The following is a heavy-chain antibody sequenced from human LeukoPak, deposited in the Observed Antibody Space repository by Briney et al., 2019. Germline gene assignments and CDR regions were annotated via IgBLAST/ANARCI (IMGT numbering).Heavy chain of an antibody. J-gene: IGHJ4*02. Sequence: PSETLSLTYTVSGGSISSGGYYWSWIRQHPGKGLEWIGYIYYSGSTYYNPSLKSRVTISVDTSKNQFSLKLSSVTAADTAVYYCARVSPSMVTSAFDYWGQGTLVTVSS. CDR1: GGSISSGGYY. CDR3: ARVSPSMVTSAFDY. CDR2: IYYSGST. V-gene: IGHV4-31*03. D-gene: IGHD5-18*01.